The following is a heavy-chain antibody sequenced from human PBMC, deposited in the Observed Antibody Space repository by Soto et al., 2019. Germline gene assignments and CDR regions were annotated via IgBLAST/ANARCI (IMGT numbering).Heavy chain of an antibody. Sequence: SETLSLTCSVSGDSISNSNWWSWVRQPPGKGLEWIGEIYHSGSTNYNPSLKSRVTISVDKSKNQFSLKLSSVTAADTAVYYCASGVAVAGYFDYWGQGTLVTVSS. CDR1: GDSISNSNW. D-gene: IGHD6-19*01. CDR2: IYHSGST. J-gene: IGHJ4*02. CDR3: ASGVAVAGYFDY. V-gene: IGHV4-4*02.